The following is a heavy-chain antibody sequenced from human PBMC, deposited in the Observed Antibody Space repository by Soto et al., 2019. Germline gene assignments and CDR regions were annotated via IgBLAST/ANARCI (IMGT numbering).Heavy chain of an antibody. CDR1: GFSLSTSGKC. V-gene: IGHV2-70*01. CDR2: IDWDDDK. CDR3: ARTPSYSSGWYYFDY. D-gene: IGHD6-19*01. Sequence: SGPTLVNPTQTLTLTCTFSGFSLSTSGKCVSWIRQPPGKALEWLALIDWDDDKYYSTSLKTRLTISKDTSKNQVVLTMTNMDPVDTATYYCARTPSYSSGWYYFDYWGQGTLVTVSS. J-gene: IGHJ4*02.